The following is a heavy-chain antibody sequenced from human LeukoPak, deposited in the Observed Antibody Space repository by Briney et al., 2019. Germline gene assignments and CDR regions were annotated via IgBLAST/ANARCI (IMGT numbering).Heavy chain of an antibody. Sequence: PSETLSLTCAVYGESFSGYYWSWIRQPPGKGLEWIAEINHSGSASYNPSLKSRVTISVDTSKNQFSLKLSSVTAADTAVYYCARPERPGYSTSWFYWYFDLWGRGTLVTVSS. J-gene: IGHJ2*01. CDR3: ARPERPGYSTSWFYWYFDL. CDR2: INHSGSA. CDR1: GESFSGYY. D-gene: IGHD6-13*01. V-gene: IGHV4-34*01.